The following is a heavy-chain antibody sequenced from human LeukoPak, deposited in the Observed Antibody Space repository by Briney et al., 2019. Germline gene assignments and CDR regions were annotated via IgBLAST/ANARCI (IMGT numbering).Heavy chain of an antibody. CDR1: GGTFSSYA. D-gene: IGHD4-11*01. CDR2: IIPILGIA. CDR3: ARDGGTTVTGSFDY. V-gene: IGHV1-69*04. Sequence: ASVKVSCKASGGTFSSYAISWVRQAPGQGLEWMGRIIPILGIANYAQKFQGRVTITTDESTSTAYMELSSLRSEDTAVYYCARDGGTTVTGSFDYWGQGTLVTVSS. J-gene: IGHJ4*02.